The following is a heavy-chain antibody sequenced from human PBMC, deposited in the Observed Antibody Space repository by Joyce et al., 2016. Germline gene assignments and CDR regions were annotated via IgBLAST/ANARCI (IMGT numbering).Heavy chain of an antibody. CDR3: ARDYGGFVRHFDA. CDR2: VNCNTGTT. V-gene: IGHV1-46*01. J-gene: IGHJ5*02. CDR1: GYTFSSFY. D-gene: IGHD3-9*01. Sequence: QVQLVQSGTDVKKPGASVKISCQASGYTFSSFYMHWVRQAPGQGLEWMGVVNCNTGTTTYAQKFQGRVTMTRDTSTATLYMELRSLRSEDTAMYYCARDYGGFVRHFDAWGQGTLITVSS.